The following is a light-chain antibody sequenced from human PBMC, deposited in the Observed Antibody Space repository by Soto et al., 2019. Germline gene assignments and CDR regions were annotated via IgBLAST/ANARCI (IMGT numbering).Light chain of an antibody. CDR2: GAS. Sequence: EVVLTQSPATLSVSPGEGATLSCKASQSVDSRLAWYQQKPGQAPRLLIEGASRRGTDIPARFSGRGSWTECTLTFTRLQSEDFAVYYCQQYSKWPLAFGGATRVAIK. CDR3: QQYSKWPLA. J-gene: IGKJ4*01. CDR1: QSVDSR. V-gene: IGKV3-15*01.